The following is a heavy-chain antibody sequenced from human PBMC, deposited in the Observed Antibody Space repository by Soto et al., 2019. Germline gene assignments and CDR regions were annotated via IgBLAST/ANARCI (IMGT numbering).Heavy chain of an antibody. CDR2: IVPTLRLT. V-gene: IGHV1-69*08. CDR1: GDTSTIYT. Sequence: QVQLVQSGAEVKKPGSSLKVSCETSGDTSTIYTITWVRQAPGQWLQWLGRIVPTLRLTNYAQEFEARLTITADTSTITAHMELISLTSEDTAVYYCATEKYGAGRVGVYDWGQGTTVTVAS. D-gene: IGHD2-8*01. J-gene: IGHJ4*02. CDR3: ATEKYGAGRVGVYD.